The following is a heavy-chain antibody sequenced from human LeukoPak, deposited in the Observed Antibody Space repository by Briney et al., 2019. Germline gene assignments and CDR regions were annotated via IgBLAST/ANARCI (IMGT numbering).Heavy chain of an antibody. J-gene: IGHJ2*01. CDR1: GYNFNAYY. CDR3: ARVEEKSVPTYWSFDV. CDR2: INAYSGGT. D-gene: IGHD3-10*02. Sequence: ASVKVSCKASGYNFNAYYMHWVRQAPGQGVEWMGWINAYSGGTNYAQKFQGRVTMTRVTSISTAYMELSRLRFDDTAVYYCARVEEKSVPTYWSFDVWGRGTLVTVSS. V-gene: IGHV1-2*02.